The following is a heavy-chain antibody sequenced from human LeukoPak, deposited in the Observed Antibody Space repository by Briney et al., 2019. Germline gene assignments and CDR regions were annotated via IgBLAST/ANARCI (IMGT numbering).Heavy chain of an antibody. CDR3: ARDDYYGSRSGLD. CDR1: GLILSSNY. CDR2: MYSGGRT. J-gene: IGHJ4*02. Sequence: PGGSLRLSCETSGLILSSNYMHWVRQAPGKGLEWVSVMYSGGRTFYTDSVKGRFTTSRDNSNNTPYLQMSNVTGEDTAVYYCARDDYYGSRSGLDWGQGTLVTVSS. D-gene: IGHD3-10*01. V-gene: IGHV3-66*01.